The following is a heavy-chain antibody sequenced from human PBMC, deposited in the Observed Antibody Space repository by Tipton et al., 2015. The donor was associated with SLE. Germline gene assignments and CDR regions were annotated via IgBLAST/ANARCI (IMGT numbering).Heavy chain of an antibody. CDR3: ARMGGGYYYFYAMDV. CDR2: ISYSGNT. D-gene: IGHD3-10*01. CDR1: GGSISRSNYY. V-gene: IGHV4-39*07. J-gene: IGHJ6*02. Sequence: TLSLTCTVSGGSISRSNYYWGWIRRPPGRGLEWIGTISYSGNTYYNPSLKSRLTISVDTSKNHFSLNLGSLTAADTAVYYCARMGGGYYYFYAMDVWGPGTTVTVSS.